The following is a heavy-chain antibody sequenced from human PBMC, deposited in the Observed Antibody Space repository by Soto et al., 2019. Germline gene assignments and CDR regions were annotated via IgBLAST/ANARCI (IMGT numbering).Heavy chain of an antibody. V-gene: IGHV3-30*18. CDR1: GFTFWSYG. D-gene: IGHD2-2*01. CDR3: AKVGEVVPAAAYYYYMDV. Sequence: PGGSLGLSCAASGFTFWSYGVHGVRQAPDKGQEWVAVISYDGSNKYYADSVKGRFTISRDNSKNTLYLQMNSLRAEDTAVYYCAKVGEVVPAAAYYYYMDVWGKGTTVTVSS. J-gene: IGHJ6*03. CDR2: ISYDGSNK.